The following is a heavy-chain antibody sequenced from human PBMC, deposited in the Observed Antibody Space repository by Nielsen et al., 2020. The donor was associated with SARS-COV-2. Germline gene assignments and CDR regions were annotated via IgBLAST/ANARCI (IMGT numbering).Heavy chain of an antibody. CDR3: ARDDSGDDILTGPRSDY. CDR1: GYTFASYY. D-gene: IGHD3-9*01. Sequence: ASVKVSCKASGYTFASYYMHWVRQAPGQGLEWMGIINPSGGSTSYAQKFQGRVTMTRDTSTSTVYMELSSLRSEDTAVYYCARDDSGDDILTGPRSDYWGQGTLVTVSS. CDR2: INPSGGST. J-gene: IGHJ4*02. V-gene: IGHV1-46*01.